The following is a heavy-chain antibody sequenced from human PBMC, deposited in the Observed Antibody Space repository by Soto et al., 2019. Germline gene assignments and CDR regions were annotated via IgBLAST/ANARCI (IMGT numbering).Heavy chain of an antibody. D-gene: IGHD6-19*01. V-gene: IGHV4-34*01. CDR3: ARWGSGWYYFDY. CDR1: GGSFSGYY. Sequence: QVQLQQWGAGLLKPSETLSLTCAVYGGSFSGYYWNWIRQPPGKGLEWIGEINHSGSTNYNPSLKSRVTISVDTSKNQFSLKLSSVTAADTAVYYCARWGSGWYYFDYWGQGTLVTVSS. J-gene: IGHJ4*02. CDR2: INHSGST.